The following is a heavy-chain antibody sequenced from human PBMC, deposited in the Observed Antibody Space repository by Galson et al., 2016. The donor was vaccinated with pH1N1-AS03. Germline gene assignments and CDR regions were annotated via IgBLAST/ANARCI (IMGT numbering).Heavy chain of an antibody. J-gene: IGHJ5*02. CDR2: ISASGGST. CDR3: AKDLTAVAGKWFDWFDP. Sequence: SLRLSCAASGFTVTDNYMSWVRQAPGKGLEWVSTISASGGSTFYADSVKGRFTISRDNSKNTLYLQMNSLRAEDAAVYYCAKDLTAVAGKWFDWFDPWGQGTLVTVSS. V-gene: IGHV3-23*01. CDR1: GFTVTDNY. D-gene: IGHD6-19*01.